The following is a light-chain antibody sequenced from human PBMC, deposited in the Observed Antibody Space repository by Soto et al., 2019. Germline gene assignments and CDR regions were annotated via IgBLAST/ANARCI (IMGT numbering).Light chain of an antibody. J-gene: IGLJ1*01. Sequence: QSALTQPPSASGSPGQSVTISCIGTSSDIGGYHHVSWYQQYPGKAPRVMIYDVSERPSGGPDRVSGSKSGNTASLTVSGLQAEDEADYYCFSYSDTSTYLVGTGTKLTVL. CDR2: DVS. CDR1: SSDIGGYHH. CDR3: FSYSDTSTYL. V-gene: IGLV2-8*01.